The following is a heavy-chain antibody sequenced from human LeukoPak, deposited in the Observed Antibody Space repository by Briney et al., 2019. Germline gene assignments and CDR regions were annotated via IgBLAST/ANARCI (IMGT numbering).Heavy chain of an antibody. D-gene: IGHD5-18*01. Sequence: GGSLRLSCAASGFTFSSYEMNWVRQAPGKGLEWVSYISSSGSTIYYADSVKGRFTISRDNAKNSLYLQTNSLRAEDTAVYYCARGFWGSSYNWFDPWGQGTLVTASS. CDR3: ARGFWGSSYNWFDP. J-gene: IGHJ5*02. V-gene: IGHV3-48*03. CDR2: ISSSGSTI. CDR1: GFTFSSYE.